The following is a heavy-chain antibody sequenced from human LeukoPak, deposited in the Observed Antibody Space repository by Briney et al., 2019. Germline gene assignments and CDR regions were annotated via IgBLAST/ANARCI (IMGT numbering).Heavy chain of an antibody. CDR3: AKMAYSLHDKGLGYNWFDP. CDR2: ISYSGSP. CDR1: GGAISSYY. D-gene: IGHD1-26*01. J-gene: IGHJ5*02. V-gene: IGHV4-59*01. Sequence: PSETLSFTCTVSGGAISSYYWSWIRQPPGKGLEWMGYISYSGSPKYNPRLNSRVTISVETSKNQFSLKLTPVTAADMAVYYCAKMAYSLHDKGLGYNWFDPWGQGTLVTVSS.